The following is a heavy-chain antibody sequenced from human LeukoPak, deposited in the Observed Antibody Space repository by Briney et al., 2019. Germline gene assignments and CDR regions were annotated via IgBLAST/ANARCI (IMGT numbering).Heavy chain of an antibody. J-gene: IGHJ6*04. CDR3: ARLGYCDSTSCQDVDV. Sequence: GGSLRLSCAASGFIFSSYAMSWARQAAGKGLEWVSGISGSGYDTYYAASVKGRVTISRDNSKNTLYLQMNRLRAEDTAVYYCARLGYCDSTSCQDVDVWGKGTTVTVSS. V-gene: IGHV3-23*01. CDR2: ISGSGYDT. D-gene: IGHD2-2*01. CDR1: GFIFSSYA.